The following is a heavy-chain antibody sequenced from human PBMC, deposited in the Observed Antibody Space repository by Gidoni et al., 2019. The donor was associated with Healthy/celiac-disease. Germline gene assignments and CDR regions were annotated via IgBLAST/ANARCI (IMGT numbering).Heavy chain of an antibody. CDR2: ISSSGSTI. CDR1: GFTFSDYY. J-gene: IGHJ6*03. V-gene: IGHV3-11*01. Sequence: QVQLVESGGGLVKPGGSLRLSCAASGFTFSDYYMSWIRKAPGKGLEWVSYISSSGSTIYYADSVKGRFTISRDNAKNSLYLQMNSLRAEDTAVYYCARAVVVPLDYYYYMDVWGKGTTVTVSS. CDR3: ARAVVVPLDYYYYMDV. D-gene: IGHD2-2*01.